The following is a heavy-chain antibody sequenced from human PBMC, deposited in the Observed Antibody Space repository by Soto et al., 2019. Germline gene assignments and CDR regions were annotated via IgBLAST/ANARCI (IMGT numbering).Heavy chain of an antibody. CDR3: ARDRPNYFGSGSYYYGMDV. Sequence: GASVKVSCKASGYTFTSYGISWVRQAPGQGLEWMGWISAYNGNTNYAQKLQGRVTMTTDTSTSTAYMELRSLRSDDTAVYYCARDRPNYFGSGSYYYGMDVWGQGTTVTVSS. D-gene: IGHD3-10*01. J-gene: IGHJ6*02. V-gene: IGHV1-18*01. CDR2: ISAYNGNT. CDR1: GYTFTSYG.